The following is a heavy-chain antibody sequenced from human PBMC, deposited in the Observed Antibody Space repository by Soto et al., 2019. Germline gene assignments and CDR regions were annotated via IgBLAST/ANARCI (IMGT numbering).Heavy chain of an antibody. Sequence: GGSLRLSCAASGFRFSDHYMTWIRQAPGKGLEWVSKISSSGTTMYYADSVKGRFTVSRDNAQNSLYLQMNSLRAEDTAVYYCAGDPYYYGSAFWGQGTLVTVSS. D-gene: IGHD3-10*01. CDR2: ISSSGTTM. CDR1: GFRFSDHY. V-gene: IGHV3-11*01. J-gene: IGHJ4*02. CDR3: AGDPYYYGSAF.